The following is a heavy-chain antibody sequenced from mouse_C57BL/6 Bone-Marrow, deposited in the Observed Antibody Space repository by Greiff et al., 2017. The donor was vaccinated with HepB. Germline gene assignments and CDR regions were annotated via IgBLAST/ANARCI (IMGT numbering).Heavy chain of an antibody. CDR2: IDPANGNT. V-gene: IGHV14-3*01. CDR1: GFNIKNTY. CDR3: ARPSPGLQDAMDY. J-gene: IGHJ4*01. Sequence: EVMLVESVAELVRPGASVKLSCTASGFNIKNTYMHWVKQRPEQGLEWIGRIDPANGNTKYAPKFQGKATITADTSSNTAYLQLSSLTSEDTAIYYCARPSPGLQDAMDYWGQGTSVTVSS. D-gene: IGHD6-1*01.